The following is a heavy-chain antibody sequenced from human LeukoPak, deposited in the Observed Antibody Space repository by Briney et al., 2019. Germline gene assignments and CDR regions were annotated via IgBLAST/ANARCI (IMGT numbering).Heavy chain of an antibody. V-gene: IGHV3-23*01. D-gene: IGHD3-16*02. Sequence: PGGTLRLSCAASGLTFSSYGMSWVRQAPGKGLEWVSAISGSGGSTYYADSVKGRFTISRDNSKNTLYLQMNSLRAEDTAVYYCAKGADYDYVWGSYRMNFDYWGQGTRVTVSS. CDR3: AKGADYDYVWGSYRMNFDY. J-gene: IGHJ4*02. CDR2: ISGSGGST. CDR1: GLTFSSYG.